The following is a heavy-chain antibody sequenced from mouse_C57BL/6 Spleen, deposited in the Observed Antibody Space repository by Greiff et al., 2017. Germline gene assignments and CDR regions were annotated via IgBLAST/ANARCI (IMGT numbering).Heavy chain of an antibody. V-gene: IGHV1-80*01. Sequence: VKLMESGAELVKPGASVKISCKASGYAFSSYWMNWVKQRPGKGLEWIGQIYPGDGDTNYNGKFKGKATLTADKSSSTAYMQLSSLTSEDSAVYFCARRRDYYGSSYVGWYFDVWGTGTTVTVSS. CDR1: GYAFSSYW. CDR3: ARRRDYYGSSYVGWYFDV. CDR2: IYPGDGDT. J-gene: IGHJ1*03. D-gene: IGHD1-1*01.